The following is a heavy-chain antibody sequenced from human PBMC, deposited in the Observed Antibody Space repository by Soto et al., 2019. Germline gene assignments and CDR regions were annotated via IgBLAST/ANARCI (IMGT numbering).Heavy chain of an antibody. Sequence: EVQLVESGGDLVQPGGSLRLSCAASGFTFSDYDMHWVRQTRGKGLGWVSEIGTAGDTYYPGSVKGRFTISRENAKNSLYLQMNSLRAEDPAVYYCARATYCGGDCPYYFDVWGQGTLVTVSS. D-gene: IGHD2-21*02. V-gene: IGHV3-13*01. J-gene: IGHJ4*02. CDR1: GFTFSDYD. CDR2: IGTAGDT. CDR3: ARATYCGGDCPYYFDV.